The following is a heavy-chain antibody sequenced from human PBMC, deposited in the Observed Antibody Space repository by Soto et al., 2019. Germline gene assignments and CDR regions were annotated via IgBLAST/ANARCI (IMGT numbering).Heavy chain of an antibody. Sequence: ASVKVSGKASGYSLGGLHMAWARQAPGQGLEWVGWINPNGGSTYYAESFKGRITMNRDTSISTAYMQMSSLRADDTALYYCASGGFGSTYYTSRPDYWGQGTLVTVSS. J-gene: IGHJ4*02. CDR1: GYSLGGLH. CDR3: ASGGFGSTYYTSRPDY. D-gene: IGHD3-3*01. V-gene: IGHV1-2*02. CDR2: INPNGGST.